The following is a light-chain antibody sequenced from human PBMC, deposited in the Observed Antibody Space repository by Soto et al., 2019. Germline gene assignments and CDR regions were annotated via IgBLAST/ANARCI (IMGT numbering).Light chain of an antibody. J-gene: IGKJ2*01. Sequence: DIQMTQSPSSLSASVGDRVTITCQASQNINNYLNWYQQKPGRAPKLLIYDASNLEAGVPSRFRGSGSGTDFTFTISRLQPEDIATYYCQQYDNLPYTFGQGTKVDIK. CDR1: QNINNY. V-gene: IGKV1-33*01. CDR3: QQYDNLPYT. CDR2: DAS.